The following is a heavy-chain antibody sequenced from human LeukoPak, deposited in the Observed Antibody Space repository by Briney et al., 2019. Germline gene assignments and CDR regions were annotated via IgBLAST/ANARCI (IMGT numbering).Heavy chain of an antibody. Sequence: SVKVSCKASGGTFSSYTISWVRQAPGQGLEWMGRIIPILGIANYAQKFQGRVTITADKSTSTAYMELSSLRSEDTAVYYCARLDYDSWSGYPTDAFDIWGQGTMVTVSS. CDR3: ARLDYDSWSGYPTDAFDI. V-gene: IGHV1-69*02. J-gene: IGHJ3*02. CDR1: GGTFSSYT. D-gene: IGHD3-3*01. CDR2: IIPILGIA.